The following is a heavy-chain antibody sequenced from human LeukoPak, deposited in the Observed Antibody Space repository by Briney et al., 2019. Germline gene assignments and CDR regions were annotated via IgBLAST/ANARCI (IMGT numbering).Heavy chain of an antibody. CDR3: AGGIVGATLDY. Sequence: PGGPLRLSCAASGFTFSSYWMSWVRQAPGKGLDGVANIKQDGSEKYYVDSVKGRFTISRDNAKISLYLQMNSLRAEDTAVYYCAGGIVGATLDYWGQGTLVTVSS. V-gene: IGHV3-7*04. J-gene: IGHJ4*02. CDR2: IKQDGSEK. CDR1: GFTFSSYW. D-gene: IGHD1-26*01.